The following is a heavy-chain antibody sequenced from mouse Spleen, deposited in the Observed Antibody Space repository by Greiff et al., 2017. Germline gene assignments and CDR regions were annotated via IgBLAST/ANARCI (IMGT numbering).Heavy chain of an antibody. V-gene: IGHV1-69*01. CDR2: IDPSDSYT. CDR3: ARGGGNYANYFDY. D-gene: IGHD2-1*01. J-gene: IGHJ2*01. CDR1: GYTFTSYW. Sequence: VKLQESGAELVMPGASVKLSCKASGYTFTSYWMHWVKQRPGQGLEWIGEIDPSDSYTNYNQKFKGKATLTVDKSSSTAYMQLSSLTSEDSAVYYCARGGGNYANYFDYWGQGTTLTVSS.